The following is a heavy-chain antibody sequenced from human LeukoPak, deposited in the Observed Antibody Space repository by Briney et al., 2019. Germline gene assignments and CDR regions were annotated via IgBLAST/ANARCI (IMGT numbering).Heavy chain of an antibody. D-gene: IGHD6-13*01. CDR1: GFTVSSNY. CDR2: IYSGGST. CDR3: ARVLWRYSSFAFDY. V-gene: IGHV3-53*04. J-gene: IGHJ4*02. Sequence: PGGSLRLSCAASGFTVSSNYMSWVRQAPGKGLEWVSVIYSGGSTYYADSVKGRLTISRHNSKNTLYLQMNSLRAEDTAVYYCARVLWRYSSFAFDYWGQGTLVTVSS.